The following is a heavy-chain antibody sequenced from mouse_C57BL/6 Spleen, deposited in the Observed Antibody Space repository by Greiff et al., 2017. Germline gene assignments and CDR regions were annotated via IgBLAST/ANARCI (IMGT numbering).Heavy chain of an antibody. V-gene: IGHV1-55*01. CDR1: GYTFTSYW. Sequence: QVQLQQPGAELVKPGASVKMSCKASGYTFTSYWITWVKQRPGQGLEWIGDIYPGSGSTNYNEKFKSKATLTVDTSSSTAYMQLSSLTSEDSAVYSCASGYYRSSYHFDYWGQGTTLTVSS. D-gene: IGHD1-1*01. CDR2: IYPGSGST. J-gene: IGHJ2*01. CDR3: ASGYYRSSYHFDY.